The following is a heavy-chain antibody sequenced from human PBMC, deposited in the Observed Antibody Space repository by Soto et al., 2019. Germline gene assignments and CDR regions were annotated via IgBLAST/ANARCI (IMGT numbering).Heavy chain of an antibody. D-gene: IGHD4-17*01. Sequence: HPGGSLRLSCAPSGFTFSSYGMHWVRQAPGKGLEWVAVISYDGSKIYYADSVKGRFIISRDNSKNTLYLQMDSLRVEDTAVYYCAKDRGALRWSEEHFYFDYWGQGTPVTVSS. CDR1: GFTFSSYG. J-gene: IGHJ4*02. CDR2: ISYDGSKI. CDR3: AKDRGALRWSEEHFYFDY. V-gene: IGHV3-30*18.